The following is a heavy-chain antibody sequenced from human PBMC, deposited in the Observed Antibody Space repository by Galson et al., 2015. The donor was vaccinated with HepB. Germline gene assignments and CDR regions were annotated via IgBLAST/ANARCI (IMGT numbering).Heavy chain of an antibody. Sequence: ETLSLTCTVSGGSISSSSYYWGWIRQPPGKGLEWIGSIYYSGSTYYNPSLKSRVTISVDTSKNQFSLKLSSVTAADTAVYYCATTDTAMVTRRYYYYGMDVWGQGTTVTVSS. CDR2: IYYSGST. CDR3: ATTDTAMVTRRYYYYGMDV. D-gene: IGHD5-18*01. J-gene: IGHJ6*02. V-gene: IGHV4-39*01. CDR1: GGSISSSSYY.